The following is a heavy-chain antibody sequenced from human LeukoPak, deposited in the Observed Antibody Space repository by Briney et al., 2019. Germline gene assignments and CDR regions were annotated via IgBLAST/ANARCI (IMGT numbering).Heavy chain of an antibody. Sequence: GGSLRLSCAASGFTFSSYAMSWVRQAPGKGLEWVSGINWNGGSTGYADSVKGRFTISRDNAKNSLYLQMNSLRAEDTALYYCARVGDSSGYYPPNNGFDYWGQGTLVTVSS. CDR1: GFTFSSYA. V-gene: IGHV3-20*04. CDR3: ARVGDSSGYYPPNNGFDY. D-gene: IGHD3-22*01. CDR2: INWNGGST. J-gene: IGHJ4*02.